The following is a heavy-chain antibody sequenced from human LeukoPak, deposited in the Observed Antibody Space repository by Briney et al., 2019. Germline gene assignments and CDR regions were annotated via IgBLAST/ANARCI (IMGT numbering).Heavy chain of an antibody. D-gene: IGHD3-22*01. CDR3: ARDGLSGYYEYYFDY. CDR1: GFTFSSYW. V-gene: IGHV3-7*03. J-gene: IGHJ4*02. Sequence: GGSLRLSCAASGFTFSSYWMSWVRQAPGKGLEWVANTKQDGSEKYYVDSVKGRFTISRDNAKNSLYLQMNSLRAEDTAVYYCARDGLSGYYEYYFDYWGQGTLVTVSS. CDR2: TKQDGSEK.